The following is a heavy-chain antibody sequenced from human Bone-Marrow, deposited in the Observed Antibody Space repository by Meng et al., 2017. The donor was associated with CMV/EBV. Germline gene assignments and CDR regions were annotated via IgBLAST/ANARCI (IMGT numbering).Heavy chain of an antibody. J-gene: IGHJ2*01. D-gene: IGHD3-22*01. CDR1: YTLATDS. V-gene: IGHV1-18*01. Sequence: YTLATDSISWARQAPGQGLEWMGWIRVHNGDTNCAQKFQGRVTMTTDTSTGTAYMELRSLRSDDTAVYYCARDRRDYESSAYPGYFDLWGRGTLVTVSS. CDR3: ARDRRDYESSAYPGYFDL. CDR2: IRVHNGDT.